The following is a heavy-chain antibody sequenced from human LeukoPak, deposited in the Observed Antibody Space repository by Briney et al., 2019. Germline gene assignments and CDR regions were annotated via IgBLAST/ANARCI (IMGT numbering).Heavy chain of an antibody. V-gene: IGHV4-39*07. J-gene: IGHJ6*03. CDR2: IYYSGNT. CDR3: ARGRLYYMDV. CDR1: GGSISSSTYY. Sequence: SETLSLTCTVSGGSISSSTYYWGWVRQPPGKGLEWIGSIYYSGNTYYNPSLKSRVTMSVDTSKSQFSLKLNFVTAADTAVYYCARGRLYYMDVWGQGTTVTVSS.